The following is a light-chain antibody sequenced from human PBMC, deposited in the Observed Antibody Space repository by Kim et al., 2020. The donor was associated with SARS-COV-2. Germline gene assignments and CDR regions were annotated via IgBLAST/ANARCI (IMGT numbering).Light chain of an antibody. CDR2: GAS. V-gene: IGKV3D-15*01. CDR3: QQYNNWPPYT. CDR1: QSVSSN. Sequence: EIVMTQSPATLSVSPGERATLSCRASQSVSSNLAWYQQKPGQAPRLLIYGASIRATGIPARFSGSGSGTEFTLTISSLQSEDFAVYYCQQYNNWPPYTFGRGPSWRS. J-gene: IGKJ2*01.